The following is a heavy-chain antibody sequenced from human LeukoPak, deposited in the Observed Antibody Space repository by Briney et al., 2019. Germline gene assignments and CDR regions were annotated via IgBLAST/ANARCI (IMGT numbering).Heavy chain of an antibody. V-gene: IGHV3-23*01. J-gene: IGHJ4*02. CDR1: GFTFSSYA. Sequence: GGSLRLSCAASGFTFSSYAMSWVRQAPGKGLEWVSVISGSGDTSYYADSVKGRFTISRDNAKNTLYLQMNSLRAEDTAGYSCARHLSGYISSLAYWGQGTLVTVSS. D-gene: IGHD6-6*01. CDR2: ISGSGDTS. CDR3: ARHLSGYISSLAY.